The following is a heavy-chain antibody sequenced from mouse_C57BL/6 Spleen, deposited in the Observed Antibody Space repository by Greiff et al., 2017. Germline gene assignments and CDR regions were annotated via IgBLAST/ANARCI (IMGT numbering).Heavy chain of an antibody. J-gene: IGHJ1*03. CDR1: GYTFTDYY. D-gene: IGHD1-3*01. V-gene: IGHV1-76*01. CDR2: IYPGSGNT. CDR3: ARKWDWYFDG. Sequence: VQLQQSGAELVRPGASVKLSCKASGYTFTDYYINWVKQRPGQGLEWIARIYPGSGNTYYNEKFKGKATLTAEKSSSTAYMQLSSLTSEDSAVYFCARKWDWYFDGWGTGTTVTVSS.